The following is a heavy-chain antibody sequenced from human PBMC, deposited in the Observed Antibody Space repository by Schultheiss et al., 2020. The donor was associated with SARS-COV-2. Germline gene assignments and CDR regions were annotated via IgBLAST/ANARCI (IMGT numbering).Heavy chain of an antibody. CDR2: IFSNDEK. CDR1: GFSLSTSGVG. D-gene: IGHD5-18*01. CDR3: ARIRRGYSYGNYYYYGMDV. V-gene: IGHV2-70*01. J-gene: IGHJ6*02. Sequence: SGPTLVKPTQTLTLTCTFSGFSLSTSGVGVGWIRQPPGKALEWLAHIFSNDEKYYSTSLKTRLTISKDTSKNQVVLTMTNMDPVDTATYYCARIRRGYSYGNYYYYGMDVWGQGTTVTVSS.